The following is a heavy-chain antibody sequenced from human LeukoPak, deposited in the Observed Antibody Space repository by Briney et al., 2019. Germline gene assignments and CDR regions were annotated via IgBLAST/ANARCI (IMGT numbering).Heavy chain of an antibody. CDR1: GGSISSYY. Sequence: SETLSLTCTVSGGSISSYYWSWIRQPPGKGLEWIGYIYYSGSTNYNPPLQSRVTISVDTSKNQFSLQLSSVTAADTAVYYCARIAVAEGFDPWGQGTLVTVSS. J-gene: IGHJ5*02. CDR3: ARIAVAEGFDP. D-gene: IGHD6-19*01. V-gene: IGHV4-59*01. CDR2: IYYSGST.